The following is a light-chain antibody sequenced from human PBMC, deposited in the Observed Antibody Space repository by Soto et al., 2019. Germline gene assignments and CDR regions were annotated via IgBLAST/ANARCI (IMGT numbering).Light chain of an antibody. CDR3: QPYTACPLT. CDR2: HAS. V-gene: IGKV3-15*01. Sequence: EIVMTQSPATLSVSPGERATLSCRASESVSNNLAWYQQKFGQAPRLLIYHASTSATGIPARFSGSGSGTELTLTISSLQSEYFSLYDCQPYTACPLTFGGGTKVEIK. J-gene: IGKJ4*01. CDR1: ESVSNN.